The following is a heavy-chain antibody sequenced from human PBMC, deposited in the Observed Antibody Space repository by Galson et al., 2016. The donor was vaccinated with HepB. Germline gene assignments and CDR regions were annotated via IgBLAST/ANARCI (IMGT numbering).Heavy chain of an antibody. CDR2: ISSSSISI. CDR3: ARHVRSKPQSPLTYSFAY. CDR1: GFTLSGYS. V-gene: IGHV3-48*04. D-gene: IGHD1-26*01. Sequence: SLRLSCAASGFTLSGYSMNWVRQAPGKGLAWVSYISSSSISIYYADSVKGRFTISRENAKNSLYLQMNSLRTEDTAVYYCARHVRSKPQSPLTYSFAYGGQGTLVTVSS. J-gene: IGHJ4*02.